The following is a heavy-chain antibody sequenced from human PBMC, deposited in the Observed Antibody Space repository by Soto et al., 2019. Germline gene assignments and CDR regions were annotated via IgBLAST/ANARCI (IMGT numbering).Heavy chain of an antibody. Sequence: YPRNFDHQTPGKGLECVALISYDGSHEYYADSVKGRFSLSRDNSKNTVYLQMTGLRVDDTAVYYCAIYQVVRYFEHYPADVWGQGTRVTVPS. D-gene: IGHD3-9*01. J-gene: IGHJ6*02. V-gene: IGHV3-30-3*01. CDR1: YP. CDR2: ISYDGSHE. CDR3: AIYQVVRYFEHYPADV.